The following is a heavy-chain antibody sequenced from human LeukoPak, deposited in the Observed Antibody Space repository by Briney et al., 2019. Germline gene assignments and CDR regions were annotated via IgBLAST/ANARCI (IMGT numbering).Heavy chain of an antibody. CDR2: INAGNGYT. CDR1: GYTFTNYN. D-gene: IGHD3-22*01. CDR3: ASYYYDSSGYEYYFDY. J-gene: IGHJ4*02. V-gene: IGHV1-3*01. Sequence: ASVKVSCKASGYTFTNYNIHWVRQAPGQRLEWMGWINAGNGYTKYSQKFQGRVTITRDTSAHTAYMELSSQRSEDTAVCYCASYYYDSSGYEYYFDYWGQGTLVTVSS.